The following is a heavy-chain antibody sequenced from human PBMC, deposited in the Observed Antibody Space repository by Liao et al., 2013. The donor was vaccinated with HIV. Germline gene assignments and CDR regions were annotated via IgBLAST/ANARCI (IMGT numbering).Heavy chain of an antibody. D-gene: IGHD2-2*01. V-gene: IGHV4-59*01. CDR1: GGSISNYY. CDR3: ARGGTSSPGDFDY. Sequence: QVQLQESGPGLVKPSETLSLTCSVSGGSISNYYWSWIRQPPGKGLEWIGYIYYSGSTTYNPSLKSRVTISVDTSKNQFSLKLNSLTAADTAVYYCARGGTSSPGDFDYWGQGTLVTVSS. J-gene: IGHJ4*02. CDR2: IYYSGST.